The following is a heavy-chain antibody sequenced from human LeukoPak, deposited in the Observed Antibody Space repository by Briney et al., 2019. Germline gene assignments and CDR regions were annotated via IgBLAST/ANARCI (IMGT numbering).Heavy chain of an antibody. CDR1: GFTFSSYA. D-gene: IGHD6-13*01. V-gene: IGHV3-30-3*01. CDR3: ARDLGYSSSWHHFDY. CDR2: ISYDGSNK. J-gene: IGHJ4*02. Sequence: PGGSLRLSCAASGFTFSSYAMHWVRQAPGKGLEWVAVISYDGSNKYYADSVKGRFTISRDNSKNTLYLQMNNLRAEDTAVYYCARDLGYSSSWHHFDYWGQGTLVTVSS.